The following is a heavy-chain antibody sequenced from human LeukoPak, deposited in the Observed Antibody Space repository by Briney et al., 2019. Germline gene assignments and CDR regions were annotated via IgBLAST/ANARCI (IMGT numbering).Heavy chain of an antibody. D-gene: IGHD6-13*01. CDR2: IYHSGST. J-gene: IGHJ3*02. V-gene: IGHV4-39*01. CDR1: GGSISSSIYY. CDR3: ARQGRIAAAALGDTFDI. Sequence: SETLSLTCTVSGGSISSSIYYWGWIRQPPGKGLEWIGNIYHSGSTYYNPSLKSLVTISVDTSKNQFSLRLSSVTAADTAVYYCARQGRIAAAALGDTFDIWGQGTMVTVSS.